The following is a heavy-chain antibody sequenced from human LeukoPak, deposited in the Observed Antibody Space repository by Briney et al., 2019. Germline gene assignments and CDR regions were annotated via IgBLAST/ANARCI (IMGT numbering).Heavy chain of an antibody. V-gene: IGHV3-64D*06. CDR2: ISSNGDNT. CDR3: VRGAGY. CDR1: GFTFSTYV. Sequence: GGSLRLSCSVSGFTFSTYVMHWVRQAPGKGLEYVSAISSNGDNTYYADSVKGRFTISRDDSKNTLYLQMSSLRADDTAVYYCVRGAGYWGQGTLVTVSS. J-gene: IGHJ4*02.